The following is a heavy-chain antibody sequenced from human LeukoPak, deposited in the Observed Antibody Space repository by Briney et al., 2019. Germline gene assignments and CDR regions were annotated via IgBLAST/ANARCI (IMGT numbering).Heavy chain of an antibody. J-gene: IGHJ4*02. CDR3: TRLYDSSAEPGLY. CDR1: GYTFTTYF. Sequence: ASVKVSCKASGYTFTTYFMHWVRQAPGQGLEWMGRINPSGGATIYAQKFQGRVTMTRDTSTTTVYMELSSLRSDDTAAYYCTRLYDSSAEPGLYWGQGTLVTVSS. CDR2: INPSGGAT. D-gene: IGHD3-22*01. V-gene: IGHV1-46*03.